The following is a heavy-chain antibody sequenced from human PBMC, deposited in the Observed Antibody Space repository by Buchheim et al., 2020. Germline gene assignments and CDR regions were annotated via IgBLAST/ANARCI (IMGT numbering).Heavy chain of an antibody. CDR2: ISSSSTI. Sequence: EVQLVESGGGLVQPGGSLRLSCAASGFTFSSYSMNWVRQAPGKGLEWVSYISSSSTIYYADSVKGRFTISRDNAKNSLYLQMNSLRDEDTAVYYCAREYSGSGSSLDYWGQGTL. V-gene: IGHV3-48*02. J-gene: IGHJ4*02. D-gene: IGHD3-10*01. CDR3: AREYSGSGSSLDY. CDR1: GFTFSSYS.